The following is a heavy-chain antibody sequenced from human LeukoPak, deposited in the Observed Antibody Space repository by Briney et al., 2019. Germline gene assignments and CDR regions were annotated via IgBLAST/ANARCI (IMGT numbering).Heavy chain of an antibody. V-gene: IGHV3-23*01. J-gene: IGHJ4*02. CDR1: GITFSSYA. CDR3: AKVHAIGPWYFDY. Sequence: GSLRLSCSASGITFSSYAMSWGRQAPGKGLEWVSAISGSGHRTYYADSVKGRFTISRDNSKNTLYLQMNSLRAEDTAVYYCAKVHAIGPWYFDYWGQGTLVTVSS. CDR2: ISGSGHRT. D-gene: IGHD2-2*02.